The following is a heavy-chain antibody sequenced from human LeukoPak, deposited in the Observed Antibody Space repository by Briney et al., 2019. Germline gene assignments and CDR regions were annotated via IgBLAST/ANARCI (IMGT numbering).Heavy chain of an antibody. Sequence: KPSETLSLTCAVYGGSFSGYYWSWIRRPPGKGLEWIGEINHSGSTNYNPSLKSRVTISVDTSKNQFSLKLSSVTAADTAVYYCARGSVVITLYYYYYMDVWGKGTTVTVSS. CDR1: GGSFSGYY. D-gene: IGHD4-23*01. CDR3: ARGSVVITLYYYYYMDV. V-gene: IGHV4-34*01. CDR2: INHSGST. J-gene: IGHJ6*03.